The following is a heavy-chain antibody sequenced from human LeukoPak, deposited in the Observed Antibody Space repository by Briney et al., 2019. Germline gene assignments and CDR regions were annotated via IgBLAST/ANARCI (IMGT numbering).Heavy chain of an antibody. Sequence: PGGSLRLSCAASGFTVSSNYMSWVRQAPGKGLEWVSVIYSGGSTYYADSVKGRFTISRDNSKNTLYLQMNSLRAEDTAVYYCARDRQGGSFPFDYWGQGTLVTVSS. CDR1: GFTVSSNY. J-gene: IGHJ4*02. CDR2: IYSGGST. CDR3: ARDRQGGSFPFDY. V-gene: IGHV3-66*01. D-gene: IGHD2-15*01.